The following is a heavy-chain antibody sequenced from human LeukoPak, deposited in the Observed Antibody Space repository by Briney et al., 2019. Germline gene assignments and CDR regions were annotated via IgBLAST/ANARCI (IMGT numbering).Heavy chain of an antibody. V-gene: IGHV4-34*01. J-gene: IGHJ4*02. CDR1: GGPFSGYY. CDR2: INHSGST. CDR3: ARAAPAATIDY. D-gene: IGHD2-2*01. Sequence: SETLSLTCAVYGGPFSGYYWSWIRQPPGKGLEWIGEINHSGSTNYNPSLKSRVTISVDTSKNQFSLKLSSVTAADTAVYYCARAAPAATIDYWGQGILVTVSS.